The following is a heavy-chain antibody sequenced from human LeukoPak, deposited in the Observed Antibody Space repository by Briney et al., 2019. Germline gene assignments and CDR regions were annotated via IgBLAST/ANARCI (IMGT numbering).Heavy chain of an antibody. V-gene: IGHV3-23*01. Sequence: PGGTLRLSCAASGFTFSSYGMSWVRQPPGKGLECVSVISSSGISTYYADSVKGRFTISRDNSKNTLYLQMNSLRGEDTAVYYCARGVGSFDYWGQGTLVTVSS. CDR3: ARGVGSFDY. D-gene: IGHD1-26*01. J-gene: IGHJ4*02. CDR1: GFTFSSYG. CDR2: ISSSGIST.